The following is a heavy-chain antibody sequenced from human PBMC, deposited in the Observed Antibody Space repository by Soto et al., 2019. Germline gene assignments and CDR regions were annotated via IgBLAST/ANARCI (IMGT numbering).Heavy chain of an antibody. CDR2: IYYSGST. D-gene: IGHD4-17*01. J-gene: IGHJ6*02. CDR1: GGSISSYY. V-gene: IGHV4-59*01. CDR3: ARDRHDYGDSLLYYFYGMDV. Sequence: QVQLQESGPGLVKPSETLSLTCTVSGGSISSYYWSWIRQPPGKGLEWIGYIYYSGSTNYNPALKSRDYISLDTSKNRFSLKLSSVTAEDTAVYYCARDRHDYGDSLLYYFYGMDVWGQGTTVTVSS.